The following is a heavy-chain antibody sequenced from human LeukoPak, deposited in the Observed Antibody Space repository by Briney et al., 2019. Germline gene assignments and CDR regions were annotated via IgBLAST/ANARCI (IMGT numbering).Heavy chain of an antibody. CDR2: ISSNTIYT. CDR3: ARLYGDSSGTFFDH. Sequence: GGSLRLSCAASGFTFSEHYMSWVRQAPGKGLEWLSYISSNTIYTNYADSVKGRFSISRDNAKNSLYLQMNSLRVEDTAVYYCARLYGDSSGTFFDHWGQGTLVTVSS. J-gene: IGHJ4*02. V-gene: IGHV3-11*03. CDR1: GFTFSEHY. D-gene: IGHD6-19*01.